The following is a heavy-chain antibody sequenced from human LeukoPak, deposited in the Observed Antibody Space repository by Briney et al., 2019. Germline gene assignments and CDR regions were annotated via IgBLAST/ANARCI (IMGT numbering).Heavy chain of an antibody. D-gene: IGHD6-19*01. Sequence: GGSLRLSCAASGFTFSSYSMNWVRQAPGKGLEWVSSISSSSSYIYYADSVKGRFTISRDNAKNTLYLQMNSLRVEDTAVYYCARIGGSGWYDSWGQGTLVTVSS. CDR3: ARIGGSGWYDS. V-gene: IGHV3-21*01. CDR2: ISSSSSYI. CDR1: GFTFSSYS. J-gene: IGHJ5*01.